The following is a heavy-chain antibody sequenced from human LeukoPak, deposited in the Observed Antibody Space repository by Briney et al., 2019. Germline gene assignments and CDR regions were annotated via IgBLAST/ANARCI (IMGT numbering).Heavy chain of an antibody. V-gene: IGHV4-59*01. D-gene: IGHD3-22*01. Sequence: SETLSLTCTVSGDSISTYYWSWIRQPPGKGLEWIGYIYYRVTSDYNPSLKSRVTMSVDMSTRQISLKLRSVTAADTAVYYCGRVTGYMIEDYFDYWGQGTLVTVSS. CDR1: GDSISTYY. J-gene: IGHJ4*02. CDR3: GRVTGYMIEDYFDY. CDR2: IYYRVTS.